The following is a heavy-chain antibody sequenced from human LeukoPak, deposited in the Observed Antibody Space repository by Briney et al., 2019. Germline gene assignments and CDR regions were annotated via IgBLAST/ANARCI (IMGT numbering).Heavy chain of an antibody. CDR2: IYYTESS. J-gene: IGHJ3*02. D-gene: IGHD6-19*01. V-gene: IGHV4-59*08. CDR1: GGSINSFY. Sequence: PSETLSLTCTVSGGSINSFYWTWIRQPPGKGLEWIGYIYYTESSYSNPSLKSRVTISVDTSKNQFSLKLSSVTAADTAVYYCARAELRQWLVQAYDAFDIWGQGTMVTVSS. CDR3: ARAELRQWLVQAYDAFDI.